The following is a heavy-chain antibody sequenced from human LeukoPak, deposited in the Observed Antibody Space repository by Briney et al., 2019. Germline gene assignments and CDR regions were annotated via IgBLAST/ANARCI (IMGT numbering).Heavy chain of an antibody. V-gene: IGHV3-30*02. CDR1: GFTFSSYG. Sequence: PGGSLRLSCAASGFTFSSYGMHWVRRAPGKGLEWVAFIRSDGINKYYADSVKGRFTISRDNSKNTLYLQMNSLRAEDTAVYYCANGDPEYYYYMDVWGKGTTVTISS. CDR2: IRSDGINK. D-gene: IGHD1-14*01. CDR3: ANGDPEYYYYMDV. J-gene: IGHJ6*03.